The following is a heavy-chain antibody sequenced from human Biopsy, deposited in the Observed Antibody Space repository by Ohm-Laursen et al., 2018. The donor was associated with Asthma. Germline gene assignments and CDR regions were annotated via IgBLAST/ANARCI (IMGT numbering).Heavy chain of an antibody. J-gene: IGHJ4*02. CDR1: GYSLTDLS. D-gene: IGHD4-17*01. Sequence: ASVKASCKIYGYSLTDLSMHWVRQAPGQGLEWMGGHEHEEGGTVNAWRFQGRVTMTEDTSTDTAYMELSSLSSDDTAVYYCASDFPRDYVRYNFEFWGQGTLVTVSS. V-gene: IGHV1-24*01. CDR3: ASDFPRDYVRYNFEF. CDR2: HEHEEGGT.